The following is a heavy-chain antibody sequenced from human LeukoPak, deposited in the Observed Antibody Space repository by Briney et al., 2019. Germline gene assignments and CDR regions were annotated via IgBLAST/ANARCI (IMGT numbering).Heavy chain of an antibody. V-gene: IGHV3-7*01. Sequence: GGSLRLSCAASGFIFSSYWMSWVRQAPGKGLEWVANIKQDGSEKYYVDSVKGRFTISRDNSKNTLYLQMNSLRAEDTAVYYCARDTLLVRYYFDYWGQGTLVTVSS. CDR3: ARDTLLVRYYFDY. D-gene: IGHD2-21*01. J-gene: IGHJ4*02. CDR1: GFIFSSYW. CDR2: IKQDGSEK.